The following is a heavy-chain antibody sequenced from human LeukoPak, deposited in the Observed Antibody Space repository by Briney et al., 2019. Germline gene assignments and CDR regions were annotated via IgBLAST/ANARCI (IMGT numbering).Heavy chain of an antibody. Sequence: SETLSLTCAVYGGSFSGYYWSWIRQPPGKGLEWIGEINHSGSTNYNPSLKSRVTISVDTSKNQFSLKLGSVTAADTAVYYCARGPHDYGDYYFDYWGQGTLVTVSS. V-gene: IGHV4-34*01. CDR1: GGSFSGYY. CDR2: INHSGST. J-gene: IGHJ4*02. CDR3: ARGPHDYGDYYFDY. D-gene: IGHD4-17*01.